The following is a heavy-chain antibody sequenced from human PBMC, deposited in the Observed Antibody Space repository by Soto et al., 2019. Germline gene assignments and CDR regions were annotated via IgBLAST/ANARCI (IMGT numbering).Heavy chain of an antibody. CDR1: GFTFSSYA. CDR3: ARALGYAFDI. J-gene: IGHJ3*02. Sequence: PGGSLRLSCAASGFTFSSYAMHWVRQAPGKGLEYVSAISSNGGSTYYANSVKGRFTISRDNSKNTQNLQMGSLRAEDMAVYYCARALGYAFDIWGQGTMVTVSS. CDR2: ISSNGGST. V-gene: IGHV3-64*01. D-gene: IGHD7-27*01.